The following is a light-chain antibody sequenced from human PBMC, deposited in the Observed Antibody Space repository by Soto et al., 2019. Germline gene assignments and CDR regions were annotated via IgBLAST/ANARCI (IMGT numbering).Light chain of an antibody. CDR3: YSYVGNVV. V-gene: IGLV2-23*01. CDR2: EGS. CDR1: SSDVGSNNL. J-gene: IGLJ2*01. Sequence: QSALTQPASESGSPGQSITISCTGTSSDVGSNNLVSWYQHHPGKAHKLMIYEGSKRPSGVSNRSSGSKSGNTASLTISGLQAEDEADYYCYSYVGNVVFGGGTKLTVL.